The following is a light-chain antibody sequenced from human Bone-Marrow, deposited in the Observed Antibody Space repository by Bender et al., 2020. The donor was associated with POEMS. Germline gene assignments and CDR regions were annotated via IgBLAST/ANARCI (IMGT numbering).Light chain of an antibody. J-gene: IGLJ2*01. CDR3: AAWDDSLSALL. V-gene: IGLV1-47*01. Sequence: QSVVTQPPSLSEAPRQRVTISCSGSRSNIATNYLYWYQHLPGTTPKLLVYKNNQRPSGVPERFSGSKSGTSASLAISGLRSEDEADYFGAAWDDSLSALLFGGGTKLTVL. CDR2: KNN. CDR1: RSNIATNY.